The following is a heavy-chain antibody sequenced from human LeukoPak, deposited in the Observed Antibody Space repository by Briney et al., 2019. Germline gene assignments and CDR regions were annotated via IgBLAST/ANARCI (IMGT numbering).Heavy chain of an antibody. Sequence: SETLSLTCTVADGSITSDYWSWIRQPPGKVLEWIGYIHYSGTSNYNPSLKGRVTISIDTSKNQFSLRLSSVTAADTAVYYCATGGPSSKFLHYWGQGTLVTVSS. D-gene: IGHD2-2*01. CDR1: DGSITSDY. J-gene: IGHJ4*02. CDR3: ATGGPSSKFLHY. CDR2: IHYSGTS. V-gene: IGHV4-59*13.